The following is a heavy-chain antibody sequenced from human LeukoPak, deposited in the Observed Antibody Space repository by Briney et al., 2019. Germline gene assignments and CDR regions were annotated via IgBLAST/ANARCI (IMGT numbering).Heavy chain of an antibody. D-gene: IGHD4-23*01. CDR1: GFSVGSHY. Sequence: GGSLRLSCAASGFSVGSHYMTWVRQAPGQGLEWVSVNIDGSTYYADSVEGRFTISRDNTKNTLYLQMHSLRPEDTAVYYCAKLPIYWGQGALVTVSS. CDR3: AKLPIY. J-gene: IGHJ4*02. V-gene: IGHV3-66*02. CDR2: NIDGST.